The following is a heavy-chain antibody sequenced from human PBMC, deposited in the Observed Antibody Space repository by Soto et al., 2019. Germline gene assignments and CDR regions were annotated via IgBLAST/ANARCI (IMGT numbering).Heavy chain of an antibody. CDR2: IDPTDSYT. CDR3: ARLTLAHDSSVYHIFDY. Sequence: GESLKISCQASGYSFTTFWISWVRQMPGKGLECMGRIDPTDSYTDYGPSFEGHVTMSVDRSINTAYLEWSSLKASDSAMYFCARLTLAHDSSVYHIFDYWGRGTLVTVSS. J-gene: IGHJ4*02. CDR1: GYSFTTFW. D-gene: IGHD3-22*01. V-gene: IGHV5-10-1*01.